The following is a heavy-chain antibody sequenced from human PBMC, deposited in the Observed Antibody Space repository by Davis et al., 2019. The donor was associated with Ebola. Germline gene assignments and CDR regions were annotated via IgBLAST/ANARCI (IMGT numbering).Heavy chain of an antibody. J-gene: IGHJ4*02. D-gene: IGHD3-22*01. Sequence: ETLSLTCAASGFTSSSYALSWVRQAPGKGLEWVSAVSGSGGSAYYADSVKGRFTISRDNSKNTLYLQMHSLRAEDTAVYYCATGSSGYYYFDYWGQGTLVTVSS. CDR3: ATGSSGYYYFDY. V-gene: IGHV3-23*01. CDR1: GFTSSSYA. CDR2: VSGSGGSA.